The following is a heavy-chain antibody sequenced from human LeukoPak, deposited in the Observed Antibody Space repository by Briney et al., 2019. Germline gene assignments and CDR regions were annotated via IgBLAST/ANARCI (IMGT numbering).Heavy chain of an antibody. D-gene: IGHD3-22*01. CDR1: GFTFSSSA. V-gene: IGHV3-23*01. CDR3: AKEVPQNSSSSGGSCAFDP. J-gene: IGHJ5*02. Sequence: GGSLRLSCAASGFTFSSSAFSWVRQAPGKGLEWVSAINGYTTYYADSVKGRFTISRDNSENTVYLQLDSLRAEDTAVYYCAKEVPQNSSSSGGSCAFDPWGQGTLVTVSS. CDR2: INGYTT.